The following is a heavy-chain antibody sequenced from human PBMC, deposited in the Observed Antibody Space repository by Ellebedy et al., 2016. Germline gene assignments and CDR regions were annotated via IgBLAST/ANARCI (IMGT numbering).Heavy chain of an antibody. CDR3: ARDWGSAWSRQKDPSV. CDR1: GFTFSDYA. CDR2: LSSDGRSK. Sequence: GGSLRLSCAASGFTFSDYAMHWVRQTPDRGLEWVAVLSSDGRSKYSADSVKGRFIISRDNSENTLYLQMENLRHDDTAIYYCARDWGSAWSRQKDPSVWGQGTHVTVSS. D-gene: IGHD6-19*01. V-gene: IGHV3-30*04. J-gene: IGHJ4*02.